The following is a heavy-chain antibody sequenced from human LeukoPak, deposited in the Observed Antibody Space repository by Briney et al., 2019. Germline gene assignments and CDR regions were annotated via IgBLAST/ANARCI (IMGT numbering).Heavy chain of an antibody. CDR3: ARDPGYCSSTSCPPSG. CDR1: GFTFSSNY. CDR2: IYSGGST. J-gene: IGHJ4*02. Sequence: GGSLRLSCAASGFTFSSNYMSWVRQAPGKGLEWVSGIYSGGSTYYADSVKGRFTISRHNSKNTLYLQMNSLRAEDTAVYYCARDPGYCSSTSCPPSGWGQGTLVTVSS. V-gene: IGHV3-53*04. D-gene: IGHD2-2*01.